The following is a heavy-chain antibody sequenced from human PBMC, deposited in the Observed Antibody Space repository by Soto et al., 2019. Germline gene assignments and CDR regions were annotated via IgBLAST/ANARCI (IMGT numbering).Heavy chain of an antibody. Sequence: EVQLVESGGGLVQPGGSLRLSCAASGFTFSSYEMNWVRQAPGKGLEWVSYISSGGSTIYYADSVRGRFAISRDNAKNSLYQQMNSLRAEDTAVYYCARDDSGYPSYFHYWGQGTLVTVSS. CDR2: ISSGGSTI. J-gene: IGHJ4*02. D-gene: IGHD3-16*02. V-gene: IGHV3-48*03. CDR3: ARDDSGYPSYFHY. CDR1: GFTFSSYE.